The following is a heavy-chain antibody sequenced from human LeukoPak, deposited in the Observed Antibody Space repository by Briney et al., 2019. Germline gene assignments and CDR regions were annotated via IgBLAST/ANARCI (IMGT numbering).Heavy chain of an antibody. D-gene: IGHD2-2*01. Sequence: GGSLRRSCAASGFTFSSYAMSWVRQAPGKGLEWVLAISGSGGSTYYADSGKGPFTIATDNSKNTLYLQKNSLRAEDTDVYYCAKDWVSSAEFVVVPAANFWFDPWGQGTLVTVSS. CDR1: GFTFSSYA. V-gene: IGHV3-23*01. CDR3: AKDWVSSAEFVVVPAANFWFDP. CDR2: ISGSGGST. J-gene: IGHJ5*02.